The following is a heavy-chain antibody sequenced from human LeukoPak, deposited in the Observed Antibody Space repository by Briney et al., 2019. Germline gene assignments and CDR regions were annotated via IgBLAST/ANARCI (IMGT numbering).Heavy chain of an antibody. Sequence: GGSLRLSCAASGFTFDDYDMHWVRQAPGKGLEWVSGISWNSGSIGYADSMKGRFTISRDNAKNSLYLQMNSLRSEDTALYYCAKDRALRGRGLYYFDYWGQRNPVTVSS. V-gene: IGHV3-9*01. CDR1: GFTFDDYD. CDR2: ISWNSGSI. J-gene: IGHJ4*02. CDR3: AKDRALRGRGLYYFDY. D-gene: IGHD3-10*01.